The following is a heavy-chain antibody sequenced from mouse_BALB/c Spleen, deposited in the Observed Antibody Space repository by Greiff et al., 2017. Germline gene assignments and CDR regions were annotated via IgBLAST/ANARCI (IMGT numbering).Heavy chain of an antibody. CDR1: GFTFSDYY. CDR2: ISDGGSYT. Sequence: EVKLMESGGGLAKPGGSLKLSCAASGFTFSDYYMYWVRQTPEKRLEWVATISDGGSYTYYPDSVKGRFTISRDNAKNNLYLQMSSLKSEDTAMYYCARGGLGRAMDYWGQGTSVTVSS. V-gene: IGHV5-4*02. J-gene: IGHJ4*01. CDR3: ARGGLGRAMDY. D-gene: IGHD3-3*01.